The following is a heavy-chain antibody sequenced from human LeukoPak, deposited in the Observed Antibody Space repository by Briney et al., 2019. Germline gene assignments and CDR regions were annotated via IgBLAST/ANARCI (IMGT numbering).Heavy chain of an antibody. CDR3: ARDAITMVRGVIAY. J-gene: IGHJ4*02. Sequence: SETLSLTCAVYGGSFSDYYWTWIRQPPGKGLEWIGEVNHSGSTNYKPSLKSRVTLSVDTSKNQFSLKLNSVTAADTAVYYCARDAITMVRGVIAYWGQGTLVTVSS. D-gene: IGHD3-10*01. CDR2: VNHSGST. V-gene: IGHV4-34*01. CDR1: GGSFSDYY.